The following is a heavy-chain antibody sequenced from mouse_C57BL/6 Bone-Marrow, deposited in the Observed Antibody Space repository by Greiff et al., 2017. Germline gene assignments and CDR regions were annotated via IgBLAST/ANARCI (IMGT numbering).Heavy chain of an antibody. V-gene: IGHV3-6*01. D-gene: IGHD3-3*01. J-gene: IGHJ2*01. CDR3: ARGRTVDY. Sequence: EVKLQESGPGLVKPSQSLSLTCSVTGYSFTSGYYWNWIRQFPGNKLEWMGYISYDGSNNYNPSLKNRISITRDTSKNQFFLKLNSVTTEDTATYYCARGRTVDYWGQGTTLTVSS. CDR2: ISYDGSN. CDR1: GYSFTSGYY.